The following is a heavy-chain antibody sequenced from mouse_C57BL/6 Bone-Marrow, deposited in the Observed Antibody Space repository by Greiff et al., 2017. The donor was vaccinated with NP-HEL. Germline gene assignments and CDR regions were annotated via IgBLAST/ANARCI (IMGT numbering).Heavy chain of an antibody. CDR3: ARVSTMGKYCAF. Sequence: VQLQQPGAELVRPGSSVKLSCKASGYTFTSYWMHWVKQRPIQGLEWIGNIDPSDSETHYNQKFKDKATLTVDKSSSTAYMQLSSLTSEASAVCSSARVSTMGKYCAFGGRGTRITVSA. CDR1: GYTFTSYW. J-gene: IGHJ3*01. V-gene: IGHV1-52*01. D-gene: IGHD2-1*01. CDR2: IDPSDSET.